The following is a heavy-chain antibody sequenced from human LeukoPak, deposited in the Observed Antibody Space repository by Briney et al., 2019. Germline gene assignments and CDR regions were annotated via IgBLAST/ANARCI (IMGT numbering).Heavy chain of an antibody. Sequence: PGGSLRLSCAASGFTFSSYAMHWVRQAPGKGLEGVAVISYDGSNKYYADSVKGRFTISRDNSKNTLYLQMNSLRAEDTAVYYCARPIIAVAGTGWFDPWGQGTLVTVSS. D-gene: IGHD6-19*01. CDR1: GFTFSSYA. CDR3: ARPIIAVAGTGWFDP. J-gene: IGHJ5*02. CDR2: ISYDGSNK. V-gene: IGHV3-30*04.